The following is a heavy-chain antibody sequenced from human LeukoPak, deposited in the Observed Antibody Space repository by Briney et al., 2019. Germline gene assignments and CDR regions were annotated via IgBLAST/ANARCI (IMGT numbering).Heavy chain of an antibody. D-gene: IGHD3-10*01. CDR2: ISSSGSTI. CDR1: GFTFSSYE. Sequence: QPGGSLRLSCAASGFTFSSYEMNWVRQAPGKGLEWVSYISSSGSTIYYADSVKGRFTISRDNAKNSLYLQMNSLRAEDTAVYYCASLGVTMARGDRWYFDYWGQGTLVTVSS. J-gene: IGHJ4*02. V-gene: IGHV3-48*03. CDR3: ASLGVTMARGDRWYFDY.